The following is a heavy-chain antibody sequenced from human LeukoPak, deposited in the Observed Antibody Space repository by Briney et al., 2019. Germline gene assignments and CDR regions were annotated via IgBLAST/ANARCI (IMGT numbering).Heavy chain of an antibody. CDR2: ISYDGSNK. D-gene: IGHD1-26*01. J-gene: IGHJ4*02. V-gene: IGHV3-30-3*01. Sequence: GGSLRLSCAASGFTFSSYAMHWVRQAPGKGLEWVAVISYDGSNKYYADSVKGRFTISRDNSKNTLYLQMNSLRAEGTAVYYCASHWEFDYWGQGTLVTVSS. CDR3: ASHWEFDY. CDR1: GFTFSSYA.